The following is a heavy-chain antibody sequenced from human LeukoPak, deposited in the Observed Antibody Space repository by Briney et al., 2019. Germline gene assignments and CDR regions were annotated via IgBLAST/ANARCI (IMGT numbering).Heavy chain of an antibody. CDR2: INSDGSST. CDR1: GFIFSSYW. Sequence: TGGSLRLSCAASGFIFSSYWMHWVRQAPGKGLVWVSRINSDGSSTSYADSVKGRFTISRDNAKNTLYLQMNSLRAEDTAVYYCAIAVAGTQADYWGQGTLVTVSS. V-gene: IGHV3-74*01. J-gene: IGHJ4*02. CDR3: AIAVAGTQADY. D-gene: IGHD6-19*01.